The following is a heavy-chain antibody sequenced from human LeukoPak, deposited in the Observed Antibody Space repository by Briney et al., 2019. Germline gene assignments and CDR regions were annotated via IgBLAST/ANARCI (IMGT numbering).Heavy chain of an antibody. D-gene: IGHD3-9*01. CDR1: GFTFSSYA. Sequence: GGSLRLSCAASGFTFSSYAMSWVRQAPGKGLEWVANIKQDGSEKYYVDSVKGRFTISRDNAKNSLYLQMNSLRAEDTAVYYCASTGTYFGPHWFDPWGQGTLVTVSS. CDR2: IKQDGSEK. J-gene: IGHJ5*02. V-gene: IGHV3-7*01. CDR3: ASTGTYFGPHWFDP.